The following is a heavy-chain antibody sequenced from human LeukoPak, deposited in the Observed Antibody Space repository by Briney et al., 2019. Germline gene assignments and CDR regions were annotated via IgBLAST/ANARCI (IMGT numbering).Heavy chain of an antibody. CDR2: INHSGST. CDR1: GGSFGGYY. Sequence: KPSETLSLTCAVYGGSFGGYYWSWIRQPPGKGLEWIGEINHSGSTNYNPSLKSRVTISVDTSKNQFSLKLSSVTAADTAVYYCARGAIQLWSLYYFDYWGQGTLVTVSS. J-gene: IGHJ4*02. V-gene: IGHV4-34*01. D-gene: IGHD5-18*01. CDR3: ARGAIQLWSLYYFDY.